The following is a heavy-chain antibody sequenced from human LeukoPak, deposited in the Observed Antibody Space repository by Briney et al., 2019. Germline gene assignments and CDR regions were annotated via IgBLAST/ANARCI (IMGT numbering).Heavy chain of an antibody. CDR3: ARGLIPPGIGWVSKRVNWFDP. V-gene: IGHV4-39*07. CDR1: GGSISSSSYY. D-gene: IGHD6-19*01. J-gene: IGHJ5*02. Sequence: SETLSLTCTVSGGSISSSSYYWGWIRQPPGKGLEWIGSIYYSGSTYYNPSLKSRVTISVDTSKNQFSLKLSSVTAADTAVYYCARGLIPPGIGWVSKRVNWFDPWGQGTLVTVSS. CDR2: IYYSGST.